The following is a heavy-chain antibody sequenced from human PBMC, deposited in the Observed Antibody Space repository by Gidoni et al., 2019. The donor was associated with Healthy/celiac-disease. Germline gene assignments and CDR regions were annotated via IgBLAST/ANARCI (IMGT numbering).Heavy chain of an antibody. Sequence: QVQLVESGGGLVKPGGSMRPSCAASGFPFSDYYMSWLPQAPGKGLEWFSYISSSGSTIYYADSVKGRFTISRDNAKNSLYLQMNSLRAEDTAVYYCARDPPVKAGYCSSTSCFPRWGQGTLVTVSS. CDR3: ARDPPVKAGYCSSTSCFPR. D-gene: IGHD2-2*01. V-gene: IGHV3-11*01. CDR2: ISSSGSTI. J-gene: IGHJ4*02. CDR1: GFPFSDYY.